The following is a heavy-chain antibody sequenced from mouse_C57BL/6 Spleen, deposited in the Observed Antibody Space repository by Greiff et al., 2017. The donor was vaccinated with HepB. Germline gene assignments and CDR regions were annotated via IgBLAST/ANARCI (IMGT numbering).Heavy chain of an antibody. Sequence: VQLQQSGPELVKPGASVKISCKASGYAFSSSWMNWVKQRPGKGLEWIGRIYPGDGDTNYNGKLKGKATLTADKSSSTAYMQLSSLTSEDSAVYFCARSDSSGSWFAYWGQGTLVTVSA. V-gene: IGHV1-82*01. CDR2: IYPGDGDT. CDR3: ARSDSSGSWFAY. D-gene: IGHD3-2*02. CDR1: GYAFSSSW. J-gene: IGHJ3*01.